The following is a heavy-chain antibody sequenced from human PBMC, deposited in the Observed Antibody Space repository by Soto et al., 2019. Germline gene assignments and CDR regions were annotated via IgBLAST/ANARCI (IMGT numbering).Heavy chain of an antibody. J-gene: IGHJ4*02. CDR1: GFTFSSYG. D-gene: IGHD5-12*01. Sequence: GGSLRLSCAASGFTFSSYGMHWVRQAPGKGLEWVAVISYDGSNKYYADSVKGRFTISRDNSKNTLYLQMNSLRAEDTAVYYCAKDFIEYSGYESYFDYWGQGTLVTVSS. V-gene: IGHV3-30*18. CDR2: ISYDGSNK. CDR3: AKDFIEYSGYESYFDY.